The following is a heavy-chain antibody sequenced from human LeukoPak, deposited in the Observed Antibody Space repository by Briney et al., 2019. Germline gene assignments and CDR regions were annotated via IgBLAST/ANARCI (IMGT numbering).Heavy chain of an antibody. CDR2: INHSGGT. J-gene: IGHJ5*02. V-gene: IGHV4-34*01. CDR1: GGSFSGYY. CDR3: ARLGSGWFRRVGWFDP. Sequence: SETLSLTCAVYGGSFSGYYWSWIRQPPGKGLEWIGEINHSGGTNYNPSLKSRVTISVDTSKNQFSLKLSSVTAADTAVYYCARLGSGWFRRVGWFDPWGQGTLVTVSS. D-gene: IGHD6-19*01.